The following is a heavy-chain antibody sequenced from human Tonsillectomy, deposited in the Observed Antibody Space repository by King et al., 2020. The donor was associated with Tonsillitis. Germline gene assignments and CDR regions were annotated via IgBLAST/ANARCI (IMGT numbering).Heavy chain of an antibody. CDR2: IRGSGGST. CDR1: GFTFSSYA. CDR3: AKDRGYCSGGSCYRADY. Sequence: VQLVESGGGLVQPGGSLRLSCAASGFTFSSYAMSWVRQAPGKGLEWVSAIRGSGGSTFYADSVKGRFTISRYNSKNTLYLQMNSLRAEDTAVYYCAKDRGYCSGGSCYRADYWGQGTLVTVSS. V-gene: IGHV3-23*04. J-gene: IGHJ4*02. D-gene: IGHD2-15*01.